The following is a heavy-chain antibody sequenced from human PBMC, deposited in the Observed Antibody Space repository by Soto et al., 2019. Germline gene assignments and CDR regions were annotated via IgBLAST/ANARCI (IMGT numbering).Heavy chain of an antibody. Sequence: QVQLQESGPGLVKPSETLSLTCTVSGGSISSYYWSWIRQPAGKGLEWIGRIYTSGSTNYNPSLKGRVTMSVDTSKNQFSLKLSSVTAADTAVYYCARVGYYYDSSGPAEAGLDYWGQGTLVTVSS. D-gene: IGHD3-22*01. V-gene: IGHV4-4*07. CDR2: IYTSGST. J-gene: IGHJ4*02. CDR3: ARVGYYYDSSGPAEAGLDY. CDR1: GGSISSYY.